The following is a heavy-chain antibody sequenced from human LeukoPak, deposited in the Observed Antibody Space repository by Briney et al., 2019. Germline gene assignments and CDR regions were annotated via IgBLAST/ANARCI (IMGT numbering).Heavy chain of an antibody. D-gene: IGHD2-2*02. CDR2: ISGSGGGT. CDR3: ASIPGYNDY. J-gene: IGHJ4*03. V-gene: IGHV3-23*01. CDR1: GFTFSDVA. Sequence: PGGSLRLSCAASGFTFSDVAMSRVRQAPGKGLEWVSAISGSGGGTYYADSVRGRFTISRDNSKNTLYLQMHSLRAEETAVYYPASIPGYNDYWGQGTLVTVSS.